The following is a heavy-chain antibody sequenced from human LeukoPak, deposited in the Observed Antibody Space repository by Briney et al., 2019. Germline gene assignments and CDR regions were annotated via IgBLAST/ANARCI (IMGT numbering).Heavy chain of an antibody. CDR1: GGSISGYS. CDR3: ARGWKYTSGYRVTELGSGYSDY. V-gene: IGHV4-59*01. Sequence: SETLSLTCTVSGGSISGYSWSWIRQSPGGGLEWIGYIYYSGDTAYNPSLRSRVTMSVDTSKTQFSLKSSSVTAADTAVYYCARGWKYTSGYRVTELGSGYSDYWGQGTLVTVSS. D-gene: IGHD3-9*01. J-gene: IGHJ4*02. CDR2: IYYSGDT.